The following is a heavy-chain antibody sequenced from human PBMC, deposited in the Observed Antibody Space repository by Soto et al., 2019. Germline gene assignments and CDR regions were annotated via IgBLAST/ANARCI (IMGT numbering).Heavy chain of an antibody. Sequence: PGGSLRLSCAASGFTFSSYAMSWVRQAPGKGLEWVSGISGSGGSTYYADSVKGRFTISRDNSKNTLYLQMNSLRDEDTAVYYCAKNKVPAAAGTFYFDYWGQGALVTVSS. CDR1: GFTFSSYA. CDR3: AKNKVPAAAGTFYFDY. CDR2: ISGSGGST. D-gene: IGHD6-13*01. V-gene: IGHV3-23*01. J-gene: IGHJ4*02.